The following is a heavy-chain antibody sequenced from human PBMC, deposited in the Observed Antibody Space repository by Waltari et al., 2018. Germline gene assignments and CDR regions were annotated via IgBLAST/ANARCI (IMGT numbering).Heavy chain of an antibody. D-gene: IGHD6-13*01. CDR1: GYSISSGYY. J-gene: IGHJ4*02. CDR3: ARDSSSWYFDY. Sequence: QVQLQESGPGLVKPSETLSLTCAVSGYSISSGYYWGWIRQPPGKGLEWIGSIYHSGRTYYNPSLKSRVTISVDTSKNQFSLKLSSVTAADTAVYYCARDSSSWYFDYWGQGTLVTVSS. CDR2: IYHSGRT. V-gene: IGHV4-38-2*01.